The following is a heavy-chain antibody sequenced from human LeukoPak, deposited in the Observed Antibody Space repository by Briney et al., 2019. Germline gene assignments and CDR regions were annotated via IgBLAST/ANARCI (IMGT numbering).Heavy chain of an antibody. CDR1: GFTFSSYA. Sequence: PGGSLRLSCAASGFTFSSYAMSWVRQAPGKGLEWVSAISGSGGSTYYAHSVKGRFTISRDNSKNTLYLQMNSLRAEDTAVFYCARDVSGGYFDIWGQGTMLTVSS. V-gene: IGHV3-23*01. J-gene: IGHJ3*02. CDR3: ARDVSGGYFDI. D-gene: IGHD5-12*01. CDR2: ISGSGGST.